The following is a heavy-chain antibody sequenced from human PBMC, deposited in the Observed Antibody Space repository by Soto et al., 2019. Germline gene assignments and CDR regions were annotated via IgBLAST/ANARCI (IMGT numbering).Heavy chain of an antibody. CDR2: IWYDGSNK. D-gene: IGHD3-9*01. J-gene: IGHJ4*02. CDR3: ARVRYFDWLITQ. Sequence: GGSLRLSCAASGFTFSSYGMHWVRQAPGKGLEWVAVIWYDGSNKYYADSVKGRFTISRDNSKNTLYLQMNSLRAEDMAVYYCARVRYFDWLITQWGQGTLVTVSS. CDR1: GFTFSSYG. V-gene: IGHV3-33*01.